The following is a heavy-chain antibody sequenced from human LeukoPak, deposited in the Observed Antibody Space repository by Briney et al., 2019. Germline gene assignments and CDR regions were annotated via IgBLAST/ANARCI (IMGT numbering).Heavy chain of an antibody. CDR1: GGSFSGYY. J-gene: IGHJ4*02. CDR3: ARPRATMVRGSFDY. V-gene: IGHV4-34*01. Sequence: SETLSLTCAVYGGSFSGYYWSWLRQPPGKGLEWFGEINHSGSTNYNPSLKSRVTISVDTSKNQFSLKLSSVTAADTAVYYCARPRATMVRGSFDYWGQGTLVTVSS. D-gene: IGHD3-10*01. CDR2: INHSGST.